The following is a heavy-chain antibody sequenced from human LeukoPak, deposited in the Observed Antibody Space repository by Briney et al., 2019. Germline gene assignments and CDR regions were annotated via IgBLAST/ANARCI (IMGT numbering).Heavy chain of an antibody. CDR1: GFTFSNAW. CDR2: IKSKTDGGTT. J-gene: IGHJ4*02. Sequence: GGSLRLSCAASGFTFSNAWMSWVRPAPGKGLEWVGRIKSKTDGGTTDYAAPVKGRFTISRDDSKNTLYLQMNSLKTEDTAVYYCTTTIAAAGTTDYWGQGTLVTVSS. D-gene: IGHD6-13*01. CDR3: TTTIAAAGTTDY. V-gene: IGHV3-15*01.